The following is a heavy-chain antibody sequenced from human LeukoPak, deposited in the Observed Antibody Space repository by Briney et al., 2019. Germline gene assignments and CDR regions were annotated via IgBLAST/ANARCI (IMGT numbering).Heavy chain of an antibody. Sequence: PSETLSLTCTVSGGSISSYYWSWIRQPPGKGLEWIGYIYYSGSTNYNPSFKSRVTISVDTSKNQFSLKLSSVTAADTAVYYCARVGSFVGQPNVWGQGTLVTVSS. CDR2: IYYSGST. CDR3: ARVGSFVGQPNV. CDR1: GGSISSYY. D-gene: IGHD2-2*03. J-gene: IGHJ4*02. V-gene: IGHV4-59*01.